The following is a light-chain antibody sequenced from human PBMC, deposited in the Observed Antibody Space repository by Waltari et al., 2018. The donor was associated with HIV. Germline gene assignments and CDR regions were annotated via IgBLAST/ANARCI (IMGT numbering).Light chain of an antibody. CDR1: QSVCRY. Sequence: EIVLTQSPATLSLSPGERVTLSCRASQSVCRYLGWYQQKSGQAPRLLIYDVSNRATGIPARFSGSGSGTDFALTISSLEPEDFAVYYCQYRSKWLIFGGGTKVEIK. V-gene: IGKV3-11*01. CDR3: QYRSKWLI. J-gene: IGKJ4*01. CDR2: DVS.